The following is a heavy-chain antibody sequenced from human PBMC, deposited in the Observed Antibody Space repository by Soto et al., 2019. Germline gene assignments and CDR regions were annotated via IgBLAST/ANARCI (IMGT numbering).Heavy chain of an antibody. Sequence: QVQLQQWGAGLLKPSETLSLTCAVYGGSFSGYYWTRIRQTPGKGLEWIGEINDSGSTNYKPSLKSRVTISADTSKKQFSLNVTSVTAADTAVYYCARGECSSNYCFTRWALDIWGQGTVVTVSS. D-gene: IGHD2-2*01. CDR3: ARGECSSNYCFTRWALDI. CDR1: GGSFSGYY. J-gene: IGHJ3*02. CDR2: INDSGST. V-gene: IGHV4-34*01.